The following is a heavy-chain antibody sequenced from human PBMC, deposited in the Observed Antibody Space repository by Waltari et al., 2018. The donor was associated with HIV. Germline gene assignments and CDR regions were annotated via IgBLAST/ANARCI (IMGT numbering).Heavy chain of an antibody. D-gene: IGHD2-2*01. J-gene: IGHJ4*02. V-gene: IGHV3-7*01. CDR1: GFMFTSCW. CDR3: ATSRTFDY. Sequence: EVLLVESGGGLVQSGGYMRLSCTASGFMFTSCWMSWVGQATGKGLEWVANIKQDGSEKYYVDSVKGRFTISRDNAKNSLYLQMNSLRAEDTAMYYCATSRTFDYWGQGTLVTVSS. CDR2: IKQDGSEK.